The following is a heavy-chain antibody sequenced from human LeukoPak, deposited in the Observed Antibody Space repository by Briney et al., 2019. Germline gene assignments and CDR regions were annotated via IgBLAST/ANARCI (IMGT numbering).Heavy chain of an antibody. CDR2: IWYDGSNK. D-gene: IGHD6-13*01. CDR1: GFTFSSYG. Sequence: GGSLRLSCAASGFTFSSYGMHWVRQAPGKGLEWVAVIWYDGSNKYYADSVKGRFTISRDNSKNTLYLQMNSLRAEDTAVYYCAREFIAAAGSYFDYWGQGTLVTVSS. V-gene: IGHV3-33*08. CDR3: AREFIAAAGSYFDY. J-gene: IGHJ4*02.